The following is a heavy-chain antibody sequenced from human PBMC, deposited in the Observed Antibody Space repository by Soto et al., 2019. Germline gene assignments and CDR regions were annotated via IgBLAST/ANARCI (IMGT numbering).Heavy chain of an antibody. V-gene: IGHV2-5*02. CDR2: IYGDNDK. CDR3: GRCTRHDYGDYDQVTSHVFDS. D-gene: IGHD4-17*01. CDR1: GFSLSNSGVG. J-gene: IGHJ4*02. Sequence: QITLKESGPSPVKPTQTLTVTCTFSGFSLSNSGVGVAWIRQPPGKALEWLALIYGDNDKRYSPSLKTRLTITKYTSKNQVVLTMTVMDPLDTSTYYRGRCTRHDYGDYDQVTSHVFDSWGQGTLVNVSS.